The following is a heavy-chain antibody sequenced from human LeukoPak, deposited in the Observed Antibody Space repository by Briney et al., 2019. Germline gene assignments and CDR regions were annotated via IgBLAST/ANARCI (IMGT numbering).Heavy chain of an antibody. J-gene: IGHJ4*02. CDR2: ISGSGGST. Sequence: PGGSLRLSCAASGFTFSSYAMSWVRQAPGKGLEWVSAISGSGGSTYYADSVKGRFTISRGNSKNTLYLQMNSLRAEDTAVYYCAKDGGSSGYYNLYYFDYWGQGTLVTVSS. CDR3: AKDGGSSGYYNLYYFDY. V-gene: IGHV3-23*01. D-gene: IGHD3-22*01. CDR1: GFTFSSYA.